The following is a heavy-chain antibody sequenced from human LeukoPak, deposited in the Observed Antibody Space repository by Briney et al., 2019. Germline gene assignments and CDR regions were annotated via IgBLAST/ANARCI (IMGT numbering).Heavy chain of an antibody. CDR2: INHSGST. Sequence: PSETLSLTRAVYGGSFSGYYWSWIRQPPGKGLEWIGEINHSGSTNYNPSLKSRVTISVDTSKNQFSLKLSSVTAADTAVYYCARLLYYGSGSPEGYWGQGTLVTVSS. D-gene: IGHD3-10*01. V-gene: IGHV4-34*01. CDR3: ARLLYYGSGSPEGY. CDR1: GGSFSGYY. J-gene: IGHJ4*02.